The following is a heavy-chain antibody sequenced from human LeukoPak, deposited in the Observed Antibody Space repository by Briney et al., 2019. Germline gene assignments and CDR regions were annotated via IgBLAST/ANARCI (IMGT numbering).Heavy chain of an antibody. Sequence: GSSVKVSCKASGGTFSSYAISWVRQAPGQGLEWMGGIIPTFGTANYAQKFQGRVTITADESTSTAYMELSSLRSEDTAVYYCARDNGRVYYYDSSGRYYFDYWGQGTLVTVSS. J-gene: IGHJ4*02. CDR3: ARDNGRVYYYDSSGRYYFDY. V-gene: IGHV1-69*01. CDR1: GGTFSSYA. D-gene: IGHD3-22*01. CDR2: IIPTFGTA.